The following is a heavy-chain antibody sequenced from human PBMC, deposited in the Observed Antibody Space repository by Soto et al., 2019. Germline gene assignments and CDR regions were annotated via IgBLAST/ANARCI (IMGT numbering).Heavy chain of an antibody. CDR1: GGSVSSGSYY. D-gene: IGHD3-10*01. Sequence: PSETLSLTCTVSGGSVSSGSYYWSWIQQPPGKGLEWIGYIYYSGSTNYNPSLKSRVTISVDTSKNQFSLKLSSVTAADTAVYYCARVMIMVREYYFDYWGQGTLVTVSS. J-gene: IGHJ4*02. CDR2: IYYSGST. V-gene: IGHV4-61*01. CDR3: ARVMIMVREYYFDY.